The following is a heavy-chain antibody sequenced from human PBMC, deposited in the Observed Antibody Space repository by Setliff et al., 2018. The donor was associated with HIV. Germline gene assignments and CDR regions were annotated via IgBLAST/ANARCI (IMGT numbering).Heavy chain of an antibody. CDR2: FNTNTGNP. Sequence: ASVKVSCKASGYTFTNYTMNWVRQAPGQGLEWMGWFNTNTGNPTYAQGFTGRFVFSLDTSVSTAYLQISSLKAEDTAVYYCARVGCSSTTCPWAWYFDLWGRGTLVTVSS. D-gene: IGHD2-2*01. CDR3: ARVGCSSTTCPWAWYFDL. V-gene: IGHV7-4-1*02. J-gene: IGHJ2*01. CDR1: GYTFTNYT.